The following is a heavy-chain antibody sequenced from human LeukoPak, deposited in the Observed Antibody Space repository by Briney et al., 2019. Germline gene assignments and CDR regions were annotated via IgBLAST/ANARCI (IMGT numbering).Heavy chain of an antibody. CDR3: ARAWRGSYVFDY. CDR1: GFTFSSYS. CDR2: ISSSSSTI. Sequence: GGSLRLSCAASGFTFSSYSMDWVRQAPGKGLEWVSYISSSSSTIYYADSVKGRFTISRDNPQNSLYLQMSSLRAEDTAVYYCARAWRGSYVFDYWGQGTLVTVSS. J-gene: IGHJ4*02. V-gene: IGHV3-48*04. D-gene: IGHD3-3*01.